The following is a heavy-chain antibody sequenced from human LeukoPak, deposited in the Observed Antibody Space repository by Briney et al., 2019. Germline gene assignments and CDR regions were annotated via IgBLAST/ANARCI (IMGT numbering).Heavy chain of an antibody. CDR3: AKDSPGDYYDSSGYPDFDY. J-gene: IGHJ4*02. D-gene: IGHD3-22*01. CDR2: ISSSGSTI. V-gene: IGHV3-11*01. Sequence: GGSLRLSCAASGFTFSDYYMSWIRQAPGKGLEWVSYISSSGSTIYYADSVRGRFTISRDNSKNTLYLQMNSLRAEDTAVYYCAKDSPGDYYDSSGYPDFDYWGQGTLVTVSS. CDR1: GFTFSDYY.